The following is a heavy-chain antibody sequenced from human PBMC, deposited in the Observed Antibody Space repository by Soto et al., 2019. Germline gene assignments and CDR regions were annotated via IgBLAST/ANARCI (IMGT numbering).Heavy chain of an antibody. J-gene: IGHJ4*02. V-gene: IGHV4-34*01. CDR3: ARGLRCSSTSCYWVY. CDR1: GGSFSGYY. D-gene: IGHD2-2*01. Sequence: SETLSLTCAVYGGSFSGYYWSWIRQPPGKGLEWIGEINHSGSTNYNPSLKSRVTISVDTSKNQFSLKLSSVTAADTAVYYCARGLRCSSTSCYWVYWGQGTWSPSPQ. CDR2: INHSGST.